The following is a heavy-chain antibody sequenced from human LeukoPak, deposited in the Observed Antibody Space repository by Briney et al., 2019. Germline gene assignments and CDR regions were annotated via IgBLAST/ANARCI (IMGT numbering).Heavy chain of an antibody. CDR1: GFTLSSYS. CDR3: AKDVPAAYFDY. Sequence: GGSLRLSCAASGFTLSSYSMNWVRQAPGKGLEWVSSISSSSSYIYYADSVKGRFTISRDNAKNSLYLQMNSLRAEDTAVYYCAKDVPAAYFDYWGQGTLVTVSS. D-gene: IGHD2-2*01. J-gene: IGHJ4*02. CDR2: ISSSSSYI. V-gene: IGHV3-21*01.